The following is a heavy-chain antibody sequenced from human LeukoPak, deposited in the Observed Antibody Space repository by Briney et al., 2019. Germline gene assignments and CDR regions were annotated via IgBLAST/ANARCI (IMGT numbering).Heavy chain of an antibody. Sequence: SETLSLTCTVSGYSISSGYYWGWIRQPPGTGLEWIGSIYHSGSTYYIPSLKSRVTISVDTSKNQFSLKLSSVTAADTAVYYCARGTFDPWGQGTLVTVSS. CDR3: ARGTFDP. CDR1: GYSISSGYY. J-gene: IGHJ5*02. CDR2: IYHSGST. V-gene: IGHV4-38-2*02.